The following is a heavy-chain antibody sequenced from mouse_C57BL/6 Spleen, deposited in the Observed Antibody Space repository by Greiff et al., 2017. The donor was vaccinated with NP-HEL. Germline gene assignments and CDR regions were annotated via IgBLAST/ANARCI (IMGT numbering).Heavy chain of an antibody. CDR2: IYPGDGDT. Sequence: VKLVESGAELVKPGASVKISCKASGYAFSSYWMNWVKQRPGKGLEWIGQIYPGDGDTNYNGKFKGKATLTADKSSSTAYMQLSSLTSEDSAVYCCARAPYYYGSRPLDYWGQGTTLTVSS. V-gene: IGHV1-80*01. CDR3: ARAPYYYGSRPLDY. CDR1: GYAFSSYW. D-gene: IGHD1-1*01. J-gene: IGHJ2*01.